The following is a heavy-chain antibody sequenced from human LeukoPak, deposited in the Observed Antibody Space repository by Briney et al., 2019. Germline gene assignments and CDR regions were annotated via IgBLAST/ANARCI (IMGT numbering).Heavy chain of an antibody. CDR3: ARHNDYYVVGGMDV. V-gene: IGHV4-59*08. D-gene: IGHD3-10*02. J-gene: IGHJ6*02. CDR2: IYYSGST. CDR1: GGSISSYY. Sequence: SETLSLTCTVSGGSISSYYWSWIRQPPGKGLEWIGYIYYSGSTNYNPSLKSRVTISVNTSKNQFSLKLSSVTAADTAVYYCARHNDYYVVGGMDVWGQGTTVTVSS.